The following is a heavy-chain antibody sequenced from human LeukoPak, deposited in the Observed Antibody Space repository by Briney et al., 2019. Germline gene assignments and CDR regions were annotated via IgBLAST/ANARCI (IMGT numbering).Heavy chain of an antibody. D-gene: IGHD2-15*01. CDR3: VKDTSGASQYFQY. V-gene: IGHV3-9*03. J-gene: IGHJ1*01. CDR2: ISCNSANI. Sequence: KAGGSLRLSCAAFGFTFDNYAMHWVRQAPGKGLEWVSSISCNSANIAYADSVKGRFTISRDNAKNSLYLQMNSLRPEDMALYYCVKDTSGASQYFQYWGHGTVVTVSS. CDR1: GFTFDNYA.